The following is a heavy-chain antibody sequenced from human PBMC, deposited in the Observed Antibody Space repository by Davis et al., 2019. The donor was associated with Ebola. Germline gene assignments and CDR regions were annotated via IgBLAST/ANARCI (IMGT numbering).Heavy chain of an antibody. CDR3: ARGGNTYYYDSSGYYSWYYFDY. J-gene: IGHJ4*02. Sequence: MPSETLSLTCAVSGGFVSSGGYSWNWIRQPPGKGLEWIGYYYYTGNTYYNPSLKSRVTISVDTSKNQFSLKLSSVTAADTAVYYCARGGNTYYYDSSGYYSWYYFDYWGQGTLVTVSS. CDR1: GGFVSSGGYS. V-gene: IGHV4-61*08. D-gene: IGHD3-22*01. CDR2: YYYTGNT.